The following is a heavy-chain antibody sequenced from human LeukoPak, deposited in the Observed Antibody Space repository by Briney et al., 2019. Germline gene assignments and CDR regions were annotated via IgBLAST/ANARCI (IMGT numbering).Heavy chain of an antibody. V-gene: IGHV4-59*11. CDR1: GGSISSHY. CDR3: ARVRHGSGSYYPYYYYMDV. CDR2: IYYSGGT. J-gene: IGHJ6*03. Sequence: SETLSLTCTVSGGSISSHYWSWIRQPPGKGLEWIGYIYYSGGTNYNPSLKSRVTISVDTSKNQFSLKLSSVTAADTAVYYCARVRHGSGSYYPYYYYMDVWGKGTTVTVSS. D-gene: IGHD3-10*01.